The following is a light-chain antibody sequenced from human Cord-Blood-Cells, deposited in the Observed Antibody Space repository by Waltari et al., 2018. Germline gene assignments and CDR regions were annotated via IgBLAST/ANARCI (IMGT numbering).Light chain of an antibody. CDR3: CSYAGSWV. Sequence: QSALTQPASVSGSPGQSITIPCPGTSSDVGSYNLVSWYQQHPGKAPKLMLYEGSKRPSGVSNRFSGSKSGNTASLTISGLQAEDEADYYCCSYAGSWVFGGGTKLTVL. J-gene: IGLJ3*02. CDR1: SSDVGSYNL. CDR2: EGS. V-gene: IGLV2-23*01.